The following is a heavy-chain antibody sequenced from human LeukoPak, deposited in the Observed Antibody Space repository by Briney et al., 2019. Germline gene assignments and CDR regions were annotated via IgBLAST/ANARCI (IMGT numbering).Heavy chain of an antibody. D-gene: IGHD6-13*01. Sequence: PETLSLTCPVSGGSVSSGCYYWNWLRQPPGKGLQWIGHIYYSGSTNYNPSLKSRITISVDTSKNQISLKLSSVTAADTSVYYCARVLAAAGWFDPWGQGTLVTVSS. CDR3: ARVLAAAGWFDP. CDR2: IYYSGST. V-gene: IGHV4-61*01. CDR1: GGSVSSGCYY. J-gene: IGHJ5*02.